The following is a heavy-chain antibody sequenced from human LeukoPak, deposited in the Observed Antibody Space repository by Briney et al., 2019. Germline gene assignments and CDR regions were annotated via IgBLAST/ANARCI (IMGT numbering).Heavy chain of an antibody. J-gene: IGHJ4*02. CDR1: GFTFSTYV. CDR3: VRGTGY. CDR2: ISSNGDNT. V-gene: IGHV3-64D*06. Sequence: GGSLRLSCSVSGFTFSTYVMHWVRPARGKGLEYVSAISSNGDNTYYADSVKGRFTISRDNSKNTLYLQMSSLRADDTAVYYCVRGTGYWGQGTLVTVSS.